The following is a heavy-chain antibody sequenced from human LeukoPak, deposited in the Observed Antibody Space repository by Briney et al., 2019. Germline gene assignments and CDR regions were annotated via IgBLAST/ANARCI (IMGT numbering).Heavy chain of an antibody. Sequence: SETLSLTCTVSGYSISSGYYWGWIRQPAGKGLEWIGRIYSSGSTNYNPSLKSRVTISVDTSKNQFSLKLSSVTAADTAVYYCARGFRGDNFDYWGQGTLVTVSS. CDR3: ARGFRGDNFDY. V-gene: IGHV4-38-2*02. D-gene: IGHD7-27*01. CDR2: IYSSGST. J-gene: IGHJ4*02. CDR1: GYSISSGYY.